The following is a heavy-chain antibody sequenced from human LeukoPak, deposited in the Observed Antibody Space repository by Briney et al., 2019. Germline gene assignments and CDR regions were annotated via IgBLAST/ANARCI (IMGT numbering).Heavy chain of an antibody. CDR2: ISGSGGST. J-gene: IGHJ6*02. Sequence: PGGSLRLSCAASGFTFSSYVMSWVRQAPGKGLELVSAISGSGGSTCYADSVKGRFTVSRDNSKNTLYLQMNSLRAEDTAVYFCARVSGRIEIWPEPFGDGMDVWGQGTTVTVSS. CDR3: ARVSGRIEIWPEPFGDGMDV. D-gene: IGHD3-10*01. V-gene: IGHV3-23*01. CDR1: GFTFSSYV.